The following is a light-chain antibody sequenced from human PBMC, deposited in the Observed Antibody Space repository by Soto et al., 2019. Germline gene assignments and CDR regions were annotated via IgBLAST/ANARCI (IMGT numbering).Light chain of an antibody. J-gene: IGKJ4*01. CDR1: QSVSSSY. CDR2: GAS. V-gene: IGKV3-20*01. Sequence: EIVLTQSPGTLSLSPGERATLSCRASQSVSSSYLAWYQQKPGQAPRLLIYGASSRATVIPDSFSGSGSGTDFTLTISRLEPEVFAVYYCQQYGSSPSSFGGGTKGEIK. CDR3: QQYGSSPSS.